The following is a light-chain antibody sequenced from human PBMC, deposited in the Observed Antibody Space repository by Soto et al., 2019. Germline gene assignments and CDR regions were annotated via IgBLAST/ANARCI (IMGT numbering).Light chain of an antibody. J-gene: IGKJ3*01. CDR1: QSISRY. CDR3: QQSYNFLFT. CDR2: GAT. V-gene: IGKV1-39*01. Sequence: DIQMTQSPSSLSASVGDTVTITCRASQSISRYLNWYQQKPGKAPNLLIYGATSLQSGLPSRFSGSGSATDFTLIISSLQPEDFATYFCQQSYNFLFTFGPGTKVDI.